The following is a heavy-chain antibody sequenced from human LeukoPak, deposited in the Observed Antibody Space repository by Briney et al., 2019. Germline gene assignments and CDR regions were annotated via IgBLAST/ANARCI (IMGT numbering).Heavy chain of an antibody. J-gene: IGHJ4*02. D-gene: IGHD1-14*01. Sequence: GGSLRLSCAASGFTFNSCAMSWVRQAPGKGLEWVSGISSSGTGTYYADSVRGRFTISRDNSKNTLYLQMNSLRAEDTAVFYCARQGNNNFDYWGQGILVTVSS. CDR2: ISSSGTGT. CDR1: GFTFNSCA. CDR3: ARQGNNNFDY. V-gene: IGHV3-23*01.